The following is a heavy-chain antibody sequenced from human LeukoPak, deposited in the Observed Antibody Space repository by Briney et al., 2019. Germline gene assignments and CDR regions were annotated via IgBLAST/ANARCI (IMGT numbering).Heavy chain of an antibody. J-gene: IGHJ1*01. D-gene: IGHD3-16*01. CDR3: ARGHYELWY. Sequence: SGGSLRLSCAVSGLTFSDYYMSWIRQAPGKGLEWVSYITSSSSYTDYADSVKGRLTISRDDANNSLYLQMNSLRAEDTAVYYCARGHYELWYWGQGTLVTVSS. CDR2: ITSSSSYT. V-gene: IGHV3-11*06. CDR1: GLTFSDYY.